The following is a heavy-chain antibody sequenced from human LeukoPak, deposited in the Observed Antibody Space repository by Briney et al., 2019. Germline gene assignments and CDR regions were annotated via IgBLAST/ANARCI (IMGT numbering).Heavy chain of an antibody. V-gene: IGHV3-23*01. CDR1: GFTFSSYA. D-gene: IGHD5-18*01. CDR3: ARDVGYFRFDY. Sequence: PGGSLRLSCAASGFTFSSYAMSWVRQAPGKGLEWVSAISGSDGSTYYADSVKGRFTISRDNSKNTLYLQMNNLRAEDTAVYYCARDVGYFRFDYWGQGTLVTVSS. CDR2: ISGSDGST. J-gene: IGHJ4*02.